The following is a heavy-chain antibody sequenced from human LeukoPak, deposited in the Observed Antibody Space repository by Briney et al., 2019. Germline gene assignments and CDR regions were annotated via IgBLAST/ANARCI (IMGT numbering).Heavy chain of an antibody. Sequence: GGSLRLSCAASGFTFDDYGMSWVRQAPGKGLESVSGINWNGGSTGYADSVKGRFTISRDNAKNSLYLQMNSLRAEDTALYYCARGGYDILTGYGSGFDYWGQGTLVTVSS. J-gene: IGHJ4*02. CDR2: INWNGGST. CDR3: ARGGYDILTGYGSGFDY. CDR1: GFTFDDYG. V-gene: IGHV3-20*04. D-gene: IGHD3-9*01.